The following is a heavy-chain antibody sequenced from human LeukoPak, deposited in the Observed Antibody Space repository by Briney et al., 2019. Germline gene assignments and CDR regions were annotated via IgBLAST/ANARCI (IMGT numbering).Heavy chain of an antibody. Sequence: GGSLRLSCAASGFAFSSYAMTWVRHAPGKGLEWVSGLSSSGGSTFYADSVKGRFTISRDNAKNSLYLQMNGLRAEDTAVYYCAANGGPFDFWGQGTLVTVSA. V-gene: IGHV3-23*01. J-gene: IGHJ4*02. D-gene: IGHD4-23*01. CDR3: AANGGPFDF. CDR2: LSSSGGST. CDR1: GFAFSSYA.